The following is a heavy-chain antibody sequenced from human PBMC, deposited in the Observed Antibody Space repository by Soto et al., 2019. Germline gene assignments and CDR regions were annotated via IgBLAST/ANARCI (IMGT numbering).Heavy chain of an antibody. CDR1: GVSFSGYY. CDR3: ARGLVVCPASGTNYYGMDV. J-gene: IGHJ6*02. Sequence: SETLSLTCAVYGVSFSGYYWSWIRQPPGKGLEWIGEINHSGSTNYNPSLKSRVTISVDTSKNQFSLKLSSVTAADTAVYYCARGLVVCPASGTNYYGMDVWGQGTTVIVSS. CDR2: INHSGST. D-gene: IGHD2-2*01. V-gene: IGHV4-34*01.